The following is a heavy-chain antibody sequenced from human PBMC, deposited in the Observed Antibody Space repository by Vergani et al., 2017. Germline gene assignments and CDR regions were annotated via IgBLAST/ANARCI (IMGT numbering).Heavy chain of an antibody. D-gene: IGHD2-2*01. CDR2: IDHSGST. J-gene: IGHJ6*02. CDR1: GGSISSGGYS. Sequence: QLQLQESGSGLVKPSQTLSLTCAVSGGSISSGGYSWSWIRQPPGKGLEWIGYIDHSGSTYYNPSLKSRVSISVDTSKNQFSLKLGSVTAADTAVYYCARELSRYCSSTGCLSGLEGDYYGMDVWGQGTTVTVSS. CDR3: ARELSRYCSSTGCLSGLEGDYYGMDV. V-gene: IGHV4-30-2*05.